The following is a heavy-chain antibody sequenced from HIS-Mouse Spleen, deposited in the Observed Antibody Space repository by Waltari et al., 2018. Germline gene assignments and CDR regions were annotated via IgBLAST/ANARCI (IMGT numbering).Heavy chain of an antibody. V-gene: IGHV3-74*01. CDR1: GFTFSSYV. Sequence: EVQLVESGGGLVQPGWSLRLSCASSGFTFSSYVMHWVRQAQGKGLVWVSRMNSDGSSTSYADSVKGRFTISRDNAKNTLYLQMNSLRAEDTAVYYCASEYSSSSGIDYWGQGTLVTVSS. J-gene: IGHJ4*02. CDR2: MNSDGSST. D-gene: IGHD6-6*01. CDR3: ASEYSSSSGIDY.